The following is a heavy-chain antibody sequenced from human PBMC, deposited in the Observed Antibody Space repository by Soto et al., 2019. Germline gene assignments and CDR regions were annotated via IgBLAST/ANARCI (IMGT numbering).Heavy chain of an antibody. CDR1: GFTFSNAW. CDR2: IKSKTDGGTT. D-gene: IGHD3-3*01. V-gene: IGHV3-15*01. CDR3: TTEGXITIFGVVILSENYFDY. Sequence: GGSLRLSCAASGFTFSNAWMSWVRQAPGKGLEWVGRIKSKTDGGTTDYAAPVKGRFTISRDDSKNTLYLQMNSLKTEDTAVYYCTTEGXITIFGVVILSENYFDYWGQGTLVTVSS. J-gene: IGHJ4*02.